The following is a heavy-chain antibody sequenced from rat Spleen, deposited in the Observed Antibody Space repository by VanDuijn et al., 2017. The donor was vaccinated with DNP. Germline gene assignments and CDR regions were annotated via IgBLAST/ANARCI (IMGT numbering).Heavy chain of an antibody. CDR3: ARSNTYYDGTYYYWYFDF. CDR2: ISYDGGTT. CDR1: GFIFRNYG. D-gene: IGHD1-12*02. J-gene: IGHJ1*01. V-gene: IGHV5-22*01. Sequence: EVQLVESGGGLVQPGRSMKLSCAASGFIFRNYGMAWVRQAPKKGLEWVAYISYDGGTTYYRDSVKGRFTISRDNARSTLYLQMNSLRSEDTATYYCARSNTYYDGTYYYWYFDFWGPGTMVTVSS.